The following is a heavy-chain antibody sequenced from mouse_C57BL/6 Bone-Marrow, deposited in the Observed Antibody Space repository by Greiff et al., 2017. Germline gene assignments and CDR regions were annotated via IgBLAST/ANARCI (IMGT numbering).Heavy chain of an antibody. V-gene: IGHV4-1*01. CDR2: INPDSSTI. Sequence: EASGIDFSRYWMSWVRRAPGKGLEWIGEINPDSSTINYATSLKDKFIISRDNAKNTLYLQMSKVRSEDTALYYCARHYSNYVDWYFDVWGTGTTVTVSS. CDR1: GIDFSRYW. CDR3: ARHYSNYVDWYFDV. D-gene: IGHD2-5*01. J-gene: IGHJ1*03.